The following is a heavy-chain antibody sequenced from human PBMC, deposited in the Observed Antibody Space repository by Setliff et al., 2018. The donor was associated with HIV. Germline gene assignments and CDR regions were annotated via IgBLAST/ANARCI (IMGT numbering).Heavy chain of an antibody. J-gene: IGHJ6*02. D-gene: IGHD3-22*01. CDR1: GFTVSRTY. V-gene: IGHV3-66*01. CDR3: ARSGYYSLFYYGMDV. Sequence: PGGSLRLSCVVSGFTVSRTYVNWVRQAPGKGLEWVSVIYSGGAKYYADSLKGRFIISRDDSRNSLYLQMNSLRAEDTAVYYCARSGYYSLFYYGMDVWGQGITVTVSS. CDR2: IYSGGAK.